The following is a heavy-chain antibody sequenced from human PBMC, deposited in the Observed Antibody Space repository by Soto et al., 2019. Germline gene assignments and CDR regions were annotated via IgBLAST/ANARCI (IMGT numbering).Heavy chain of an antibody. V-gene: IGHV1-69*02. CDR3: ACRLDPRSFGFDY. D-gene: IGHD3-10*01. CDR2: IIPILGIA. CDR1: GGTFSSYT. J-gene: IGHJ4*02. Sequence: ASVKVSCKASGGTFSSYTISWVRQAPGHGLEWMGRIIPILGIANYAQKFQGRVTITADKSTSTAYMELSSLRSEDTAVYYCACRLDPRSFGFDYWGQGTLITVSS.